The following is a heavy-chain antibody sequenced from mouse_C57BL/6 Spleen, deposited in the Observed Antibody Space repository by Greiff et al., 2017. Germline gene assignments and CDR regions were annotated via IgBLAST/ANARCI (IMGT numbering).Heavy chain of an antibody. J-gene: IGHJ1*03. V-gene: IGHV1-80*01. CDR1: GYAFSSYW. CDR3: ARSGGTYWYFDV. Sequence: VKVVESGAELVKPGASVKISCKASGYAFSSYWMNWVKQRPGKGLEWIGQIYPGDGDTNYNGKFKGKATLTADKSSSTAYMQLSSLTSEDSAVYFCARSGGTYWYFDVWGTGTTVTVSS. CDR2: IYPGDGDT. D-gene: IGHD4-1*01.